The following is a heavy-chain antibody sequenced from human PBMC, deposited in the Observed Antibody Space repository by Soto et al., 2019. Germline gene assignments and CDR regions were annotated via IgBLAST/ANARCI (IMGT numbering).Heavy chain of an antibody. CDR1: GFTVSSFP. V-gene: IGHV3-23*01. Sequence: EMHLLESGGGLVHPGGSLRLSCAASGFTVSSFPMTWVRQAPGKGLEWVSSIDSSGDGSSYADSVKGRFTISRDSSKNTLFLQMSSLRAEDTAVYYCARKVAGSVWGQGTLVTVSS. CDR2: IDSSGDGS. D-gene: IGHD6-19*01. J-gene: IGHJ4*02. CDR3: ARKVAGSV.